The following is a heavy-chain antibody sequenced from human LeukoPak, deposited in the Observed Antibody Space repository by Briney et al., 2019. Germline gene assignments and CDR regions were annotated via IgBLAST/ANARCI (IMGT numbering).Heavy chain of an antibody. V-gene: IGHV3-30*04. CDR2: ISYDGSNK. Sequence: GGSLRLSCAASGFTFSSYAMHWVRQAPGKGLEWVAVISYDGSNKYYADSVKGRFTISRDNPENTLYLQMKSLRHEDTAVYYCARDWSAAVYAPFDYWGQGTLVIVSS. J-gene: IGHJ4*02. CDR3: ARDWSAAVYAPFDY. D-gene: IGHD5/OR15-5a*01. CDR1: GFTFSSYA.